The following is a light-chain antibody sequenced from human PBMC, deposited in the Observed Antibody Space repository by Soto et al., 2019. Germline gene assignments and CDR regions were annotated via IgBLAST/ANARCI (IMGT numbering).Light chain of an antibody. J-gene: IGKJ1*01. CDR2: AAS. CDR1: QDISNY. Sequence: DIQMTRSPSSLSASVGDRVTITCQASQDISNYLNWYQQKPGKAPKLLIYAASTLQSGVPSRFSGSGSGTDFTLTISSLQPEDFATYYCQQLNSYPWTFGQGTKVDIK. V-gene: IGKV1-9*01. CDR3: QQLNSYPWT.